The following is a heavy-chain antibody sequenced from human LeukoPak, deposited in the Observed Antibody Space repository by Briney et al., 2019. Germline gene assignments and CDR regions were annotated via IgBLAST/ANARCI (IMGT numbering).Heavy chain of an antibody. D-gene: IGHD3-22*01. J-gene: IGHJ5*02. CDR2: IYYSGST. CDR1: GGSISSYY. V-gene: IGHV4-59*01. CDR3: ARDQIDSSGYYYSNWFDP. Sequence: KPSETLSLTCTVSGGSISSYYWSWIRQPPGKGLEWIGYIYYSGSTNYNPSLKSRVTISVDTSKNQFSLKLSSVTAADTAVYYCARDQIDSSGYYYSNWFDPWGQGTLDTVSS.